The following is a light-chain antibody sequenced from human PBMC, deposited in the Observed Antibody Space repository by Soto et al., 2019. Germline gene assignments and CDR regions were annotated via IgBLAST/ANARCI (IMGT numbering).Light chain of an antibody. Sequence: DIPLTQFPSTLSASVGGTVTITCRASKNLLTYLAWYQQKPGRAPKLLIHDASTLETGVPSRFSGSGSGTEFSLTITTLPPEDFATYHCQQYTSDLYTFGQGPRLQ. V-gene: IGKV1-5*01. CDR3: QQYTSDLYT. CDR2: DAS. CDR1: KNLLTY. J-gene: IGKJ2*01.